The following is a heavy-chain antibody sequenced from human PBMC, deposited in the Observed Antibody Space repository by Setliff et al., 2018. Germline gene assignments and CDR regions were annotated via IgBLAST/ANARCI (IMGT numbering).Heavy chain of an antibody. V-gene: IGHV1-18*01. D-gene: IGHD3-22*01. CDR3: ARINFYVSSGYYYAPEL. CDR2: INNYNFNT. Sequence: ASVKVSCKSSGFTFTDYGITWVRQVPGQGLEWMGWINNYNFNTQYAQKFQGRITVTTDTSTTTAYMELRSLRADDTAVYYCARINFYVSSGYYYAPELWGQGTTVTVSS. CDR1: GFTFTDYG. J-gene: IGHJ4*02.